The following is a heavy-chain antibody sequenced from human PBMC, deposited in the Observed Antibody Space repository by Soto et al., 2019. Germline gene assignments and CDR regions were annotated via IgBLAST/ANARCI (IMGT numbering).Heavy chain of an antibody. D-gene: IGHD2-2*01. J-gene: IGHJ4*02. CDR3: NTRTQREY. CDR2: INGGDGNT. V-gene: IGHV1-3*01. Sequence: QVQLVQSGAEVKKPGASVKVSCKASGYTFTSYAMHWVRQAPGQRLEWMGWINGGDGNTKYSQKFQGSVTITRDTSPKQSYLTLSSTRYEEAAMYYCNTRTQREYCAQGSIVNVTS. CDR1: GYTFTSYA.